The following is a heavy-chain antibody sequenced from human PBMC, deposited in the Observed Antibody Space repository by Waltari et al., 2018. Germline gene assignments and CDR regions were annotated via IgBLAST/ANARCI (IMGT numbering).Heavy chain of an antibody. J-gene: IGHJ4*02. V-gene: IGHV3-30*01. CDR3: AREPPYYYDSSYFDY. CDR1: GFTFSSYA. Sequence: QVQLVESGGGVVQPGRSLRLSCAASGFTFSSYALHWVRPAPGKGLEWVEVISYDGSNKYYADSVKGRFTISRDNSKNTLYLQMNSLRAEDTAVYYCAREPPYYYDSSYFDYWGQGTLVTVSS. D-gene: IGHD3-22*01. CDR2: ISYDGSNK.